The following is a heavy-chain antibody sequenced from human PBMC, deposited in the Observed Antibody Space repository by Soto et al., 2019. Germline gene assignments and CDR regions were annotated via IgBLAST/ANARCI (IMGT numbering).Heavy chain of an antibody. V-gene: IGHV3-48*01. Sequence: EVQLVESGGGLVQPGGSLRLSCAASGFTFSSYSMNWVRQAPGKGLEWVSYISSSSSTIYYENSVKGRFTISRDNAKNSLYLQINSLRAEDTAVYYCARHPERIAEIGWFDPWGQGTLVTVSS. D-gene: IGHD6-13*01. CDR1: GFTFSSYS. CDR2: ISSSSSTI. CDR3: ARHPERIAEIGWFDP. J-gene: IGHJ5*02.